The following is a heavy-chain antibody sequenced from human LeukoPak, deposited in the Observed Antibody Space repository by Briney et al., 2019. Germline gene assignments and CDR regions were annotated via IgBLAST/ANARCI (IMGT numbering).Heavy chain of an antibody. CDR2: ISYDGSNK. Sequence: PGGSLRLSCAASGFTFSSYGMHWVRQAPGKGLEWVAVISYDGSNKYYADSVKGRFTISRDNSKNTLYLRMNSLRAEDTAVYYCAKDPLTPTVSAFDIWGQGTMVTVSS. CDR1: GFTFSSYG. D-gene: IGHD3-16*01. CDR3: AKDPLTPTVSAFDI. V-gene: IGHV3-30*18. J-gene: IGHJ3*02.